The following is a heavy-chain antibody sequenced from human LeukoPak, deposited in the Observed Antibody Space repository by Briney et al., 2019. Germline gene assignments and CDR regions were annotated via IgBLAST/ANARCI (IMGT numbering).Heavy chain of an antibody. CDR2: IYYSGTT. D-gene: IGHD2-15*01. J-gene: IGHJ4*02. CDR1: GGSISSYS. V-gene: IGHV4-59*04. Sequence: PSETLSLTCTVSGGSISSYSWSWMRQPAGKGLEWIGNIYYSGTTYYNPSLKSRVSISVDTSNNQFSLEVSSVTAADTAVFYCAKVLIAAKIFDSWGQGTLVTVSS. CDR3: AKVLIAAKIFDS.